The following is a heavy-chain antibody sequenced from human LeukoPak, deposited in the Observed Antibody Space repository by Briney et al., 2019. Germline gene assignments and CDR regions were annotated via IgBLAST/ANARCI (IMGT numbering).Heavy chain of an antibody. J-gene: IGHJ3*02. Sequence: GASVKVSCKASGYTFTSYYMHWVRQTPGQGLECMGIINPSGGSTSYAQKLQGRVTMTRDTSTSTVYMELSSLRSEDTAVYYCARGLRLNYGDYGDAFDIWGQGTMVTVSS. D-gene: IGHD4-17*01. CDR1: GYTFTSYY. CDR2: INPSGGST. CDR3: ARGLRLNYGDYGDAFDI. V-gene: IGHV1-46*01.